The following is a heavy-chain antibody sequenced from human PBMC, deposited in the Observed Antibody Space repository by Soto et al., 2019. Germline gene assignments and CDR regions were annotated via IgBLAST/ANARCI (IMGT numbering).Heavy chain of an antibody. CDR3: ARVANVYSYAPRGELGY. Sequence: QVQLVQSGAEVKKPGSSVKVYCKASGGTFSSYALSWVRQAPGQGLEWMGGIIPIFGTANYVQKFQGRVTITADKSTSTADMELSSLISEDTAVYYCARVANVYSYAPRGELGYRGQGTLVTVS. D-gene: IGHD5-18*01. CDR2: IIPIFGTA. V-gene: IGHV1-69*06. CDR1: GGTFSSYA. J-gene: IGHJ4*02.